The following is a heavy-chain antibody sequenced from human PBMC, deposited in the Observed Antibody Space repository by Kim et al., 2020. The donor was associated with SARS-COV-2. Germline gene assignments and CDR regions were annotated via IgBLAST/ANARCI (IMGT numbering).Heavy chain of an antibody. Sequence: YTPTRKRRCTNSVDTSKNQFSLKLSSVTAADTAVYYCARGSISTSWYFDLWGRGTLVTVSS. J-gene: IGHJ2*01. D-gene: IGHD6-13*01. V-gene: IGHV4-34*01. CDR3: ARGSISTSWYFDL.